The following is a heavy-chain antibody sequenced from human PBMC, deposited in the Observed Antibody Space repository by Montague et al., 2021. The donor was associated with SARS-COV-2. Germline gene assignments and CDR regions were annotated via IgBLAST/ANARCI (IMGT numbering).Heavy chain of an antibody. J-gene: IGHJ4*02. CDR1: GGSFSGFQ. D-gene: IGHD3-10*01. CDR2: INPSGST. Sequence: SETLSLTCALYGGSFSGFQWSWIRQSPGKGLEWIGEINPSGSTNYNVSLKSRLTMSLDTSKNQVSLKLSSVTAADTAVYYCATSSSRSYYVGLDYWGQGTLVTVTS. V-gene: IGHV4-34*01. CDR3: ATSSSRSYYVGLDY.